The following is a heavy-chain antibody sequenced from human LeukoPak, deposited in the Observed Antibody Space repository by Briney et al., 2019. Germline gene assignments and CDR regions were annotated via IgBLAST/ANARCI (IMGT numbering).Heavy chain of an antibody. CDR2: INWNGDSK. CDR1: GFSFDDYG. V-gene: IGHV3-20*04. J-gene: IGHJ4*02. CDR3: ARDLRVVITGSFDS. Sequence: GGSLRLSCAASGFSFDDYGLTWVRQAPGKGPEWVSGINWNGDSKDYADSVKGRFTISRDNAKNSLYLQMNSLRAEDTALYYCARDLRVVITGSFDSWGQGTLVTVSS. D-gene: IGHD3-22*01.